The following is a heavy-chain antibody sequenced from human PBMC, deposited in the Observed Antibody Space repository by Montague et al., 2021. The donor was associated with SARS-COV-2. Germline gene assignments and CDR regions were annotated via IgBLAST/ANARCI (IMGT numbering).Heavy chain of an antibody. CDR1: GFTFDDYV. J-gene: IGHJ6*02. V-gene: IGHV3-43*02. Sequence: SLRLSCAASGFTFDDYVMYWVRQPPGKGLEWVSLISGDGGKTYYADSVKGRFTTSRDNGKNSLYLQMNSLGPEDTALYHCAKGTYFYDSSGYYPESHYSYNDGTDVWGQGTTVTVSS. D-gene: IGHD3-22*01. CDR2: ISGDGGKT. CDR3: AKGTYFYDSSGYYPESHYSYNDGTDV.